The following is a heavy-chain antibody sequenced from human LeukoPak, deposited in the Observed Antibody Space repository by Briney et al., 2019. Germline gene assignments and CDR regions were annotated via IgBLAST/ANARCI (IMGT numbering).Heavy chain of an antibody. Sequence: SETLSLACAVYDGSFSGYYWCWIRQPPGKGLEWIGEINHSGSTNYNPSLKSRVTISVDTSKNQFSLKLSSVTAADTAVYYCARAPRRGYSYGYRAFDIWGQGTMVTVSS. CDR3: ARAPRRGYSYGYRAFDI. CDR2: INHSGST. V-gene: IGHV4-34*01. J-gene: IGHJ3*02. D-gene: IGHD5-18*01. CDR1: DGSFSGYY.